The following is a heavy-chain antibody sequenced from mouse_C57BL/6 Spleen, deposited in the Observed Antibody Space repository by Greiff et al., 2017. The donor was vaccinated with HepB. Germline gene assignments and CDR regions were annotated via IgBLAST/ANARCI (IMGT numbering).Heavy chain of an antibody. V-gene: IGHV1-85*01. CDR1: GYTFTSYD. Sequence: QVQLQQSGPELVKPGASVKLSCKASGYTFTSYDINWVNQRPGQGLEWIGWIYPRDGSTKYNEKFKGKATLTVDPSSRTAYMELHSLTSEDSAVYFCARREYYGSSVYWYFDVWGTGTTVTVSS. D-gene: IGHD1-1*01. CDR2: IYPRDGST. CDR3: ARREYYGSSVYWYFDV. J-gene: IGHJ1*03.